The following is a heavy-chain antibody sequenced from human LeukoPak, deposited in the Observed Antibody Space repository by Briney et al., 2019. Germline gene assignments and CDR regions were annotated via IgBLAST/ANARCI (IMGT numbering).Heavy chain of an antibody. CDR2: ISWNSGSI. V-gene: IGHV3-9*03. Sequence: GRSLRLSCAASGFTFDDYAMHWVRQAPGKGLEWVSGISWNSGSIGYADSVKGRFTIFRDNAKNSLYLQMNSLRAEDMALYYCAKTPLADDILTGLGYFDYWGQGTLVTVSS. CDR3: AKTPLADDILTGLGYFDY. J-gene: IGHJ4*02. D-gene: IGHD3-9*01. CDR1: GFTFDDYA.